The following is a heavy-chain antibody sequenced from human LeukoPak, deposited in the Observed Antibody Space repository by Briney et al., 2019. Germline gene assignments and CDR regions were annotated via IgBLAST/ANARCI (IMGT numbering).Heavy chain of an antibody. CDR2: INIGGTNT. V-gene: IGHV3-11*01. J-gene: IGHJ5*02. CDR1: GFTFNDYY. Sequence: PGGSLRLSCAASGFTFNDYYMSWIRQAPGKGLEWPSYINIGGTNTHYADSVKGRFTISRGNAKKSLYLEMNNLRAEDTAVYYCATDGAGFDTWGQGVLVTVSS. CDR3: ATDGAGFDT.